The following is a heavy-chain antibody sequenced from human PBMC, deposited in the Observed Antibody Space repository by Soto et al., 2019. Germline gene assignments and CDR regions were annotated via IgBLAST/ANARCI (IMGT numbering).Heavy chain of an antibody. Sequence: QVQLQESGPGLVKPSQTLSLTCTVSGGSISSGDYYWSWIRQPPGKGLEWIGYIYYSGSTYYNPSLKSRVTISIDTSQNQFSLKLSSVTAADTAVYYCARAPVYCSSTSCHNWFDPWGQGTLVTVSS. D-gene: IGHD2-2*01. CDR2: IYYSGST. V-gene: IGHV4-30-4*01. CDR3: ARAPVYCSSTSCHNWFDP. J-gene: IGHJ5*02. CDR1: GGSISSGDYY.